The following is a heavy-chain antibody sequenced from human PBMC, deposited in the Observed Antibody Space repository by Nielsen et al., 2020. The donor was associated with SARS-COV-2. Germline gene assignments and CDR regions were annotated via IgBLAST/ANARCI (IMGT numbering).Heavy chain of an antibody. D-gene: IGHD3-10*01. CDR1: GFTFSSYA. J-gene: IGHJ4*02. CDR3: AKSLWPRYYFDY. V-gene: IGHV3-30*18. Sequence: GESLKISCAASGFTFSSYAMSWVRQAPGKGLEWVAVISYDGSNKNYADSVKGRFTISRDNSKNRLHLQMNSLRTEDTAVYYCAKSLWPRYYFDYWGLGTRVTVSS. CDR2: ISYDGSNK.